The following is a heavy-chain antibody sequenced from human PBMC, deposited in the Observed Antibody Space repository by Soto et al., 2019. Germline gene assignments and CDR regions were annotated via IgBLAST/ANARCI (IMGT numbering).Heavy chain of an antibody. Sequence: QAQLVQSGAEVKKPGSSVKVSCKASGDNFNSYVISWIRQAPGQGPEWMGAIIPILGTTNYAQNFQGKVSITADASTRTAYMEVNSLRSEDTAVYYCARSIVPKYTYFYGMAVWGQGTAVSVSS. CDR2: IIPILGTT. CDR1: GDNFNSYV. CDR3: ARSIVPKYTYFYGMAV. V-gene: IGHV1-69*01. J-gene: IGHJ6*02. D-gene: IGHD5-12*01.